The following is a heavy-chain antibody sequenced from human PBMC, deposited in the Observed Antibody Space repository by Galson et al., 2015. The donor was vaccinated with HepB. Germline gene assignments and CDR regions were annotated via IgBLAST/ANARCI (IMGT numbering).Heavy chain of an antibody. J-gene: IGHJ6*02. D-gene: IGHD2-15*01. CDR3: AKDLYCSGGSCYSDFGMDV. V-gene: IGHV3-23*01. CDR1: GFTFSNYA. CDR2: IGGSGYIT. Sequence: SLRLSCAASGFTFSNYAMTWVRQAPGKGLEWVSGIGGSGYITYYGDSVKGRFTISRDNSKNTLYLQMNSLRAEDTAVYYCAKDLYCSGGSCYSDFGMDVWGQGTTVTVSS.